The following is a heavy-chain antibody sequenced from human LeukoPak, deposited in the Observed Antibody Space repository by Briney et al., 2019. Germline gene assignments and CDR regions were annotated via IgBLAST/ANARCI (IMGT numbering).Heavy chain of an antibody. CDR3: AKAGYCSSTTCSAIHY. Sequence: GGSLRLSCAASGFTFSSYAMSWVRQAPGKGLEWVSTISNSGSSTYYADSVEGRFTISRDNSKNTLYLQMDSLRVDDTAVYYCAKAGYCSSTTCSAIHYWGQGTLLTVPS. V-gene: IGHV3-23*01. J-gene: IGHJ4*02. CDR1: GFTFSSYA. D-gene: IGHD2-2*01. CDR2: ISNSGSST.